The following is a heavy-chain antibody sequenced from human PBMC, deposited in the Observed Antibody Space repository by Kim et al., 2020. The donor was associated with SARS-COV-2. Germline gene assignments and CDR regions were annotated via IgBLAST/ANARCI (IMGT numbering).Heavy chain of an antibody. D-gene: IGHD3-3*01. J-gene: IGHJ4*02. V-gene: IGHV3-30*07. CDR3: ARAAQMEWLFNYFDY. Sequence: DSVKGRFTISRDNSKNTLYLQMNSLRAEDTAVYYCARAAQMEWLFNYFDYWGQGTLVTVSS.